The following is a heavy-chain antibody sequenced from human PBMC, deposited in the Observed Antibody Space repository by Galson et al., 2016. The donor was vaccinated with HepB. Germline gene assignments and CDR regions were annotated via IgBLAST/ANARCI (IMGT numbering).Heavy chain of an antibody. CDR2: ISRSGAAK. Sequence: SLRLSCAAFGFTLSSYAMSWVRQAPGKGLEWVSSISRSGAAKDYADSVKGRLTISRDNSENTVYLQMNSLRAEDTAVYCCAKWAGYRSKWFSEWGQGTLVTVSS. D-gene: IGHD5-12*01. J-gene: IGHJ4*02. CDR1: GFTLSSYA. CDR3: AKWAGYRSKWFSE. V-gene: IGHV3-23*01.